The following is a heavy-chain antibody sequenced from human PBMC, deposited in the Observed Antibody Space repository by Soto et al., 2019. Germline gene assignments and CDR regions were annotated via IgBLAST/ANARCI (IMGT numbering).Heavy chain of an antibody. CDR3: ARAGPTVTLYYYYYGMDV. D-gene: IGHD4-17*01. V-gene: IGHV4-34*01. J-gene: IGHJ6*02. CDR2: INHSGST. CDR1: GGSFSGYY. Sequence: SETLSLTCAVYGGSFSGYYWSWIRQPPGKGLEWIGEINHSGSTNYNPSLKGRVTISVDTSKNQFSLRLSSVTAADTAVYYCARAGPTVTLYYYYYGMDVWGQGTTVTVSS.